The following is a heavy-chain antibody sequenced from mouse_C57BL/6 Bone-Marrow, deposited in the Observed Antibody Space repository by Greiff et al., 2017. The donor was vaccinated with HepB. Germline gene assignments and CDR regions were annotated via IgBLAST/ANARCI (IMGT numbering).Heavy chain of an antibody. V-gene: IGHV5-16*01. D-gene: IGHD1-1*01. CDR2: INYDGSST. CDR3: ARADYYGSRMDY. J-gene: IGHJ4*01. Sequence: EVMLVESEGGLVQPGSSMKLSCTASGFTFSDYYMAWVRQVPEKGLEWVANINYDGSSTYYLDSLKSRFIISRDNAKNILYLQMSSLKSEDTATYYCARADYYGSRMDYWGQGTSVTVSS. CDR1: GFTFSDYY.